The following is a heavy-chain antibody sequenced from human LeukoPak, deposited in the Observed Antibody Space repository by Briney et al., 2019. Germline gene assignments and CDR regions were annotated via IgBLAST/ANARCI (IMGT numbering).Heavy chain of an antibody. CDR1: GYTFTGYY. CDR2: INPNSGGT. Sequence: GASVKVSCKASGYTFTGYYMHWVRQAPGQGLEWMGWINPNSGGTNYAQKFQGRVTMTRGTSISTAYMELSRLRSDDTAVYYCARSGELLYQTSPFDYWGQGTLVTVSS. J-gene: IGHJ4*02. D-gene: IGHD3-10*01. CDR3: ARSGELLYQTSPFDY. V-gene: IGHV1-2*02.